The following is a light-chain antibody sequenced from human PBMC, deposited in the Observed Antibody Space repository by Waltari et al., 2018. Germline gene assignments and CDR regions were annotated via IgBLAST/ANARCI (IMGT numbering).Light chain of an antibody. Sequence: EIVMTQSPATLSVSPGARATLSCRASQSVNSKLAWYQQKPGQAPRLLIYGASTRATDIPARFSGSGSGTDFTLTITSLQSEDFAVFHCQQYNNWPLTFGGGTKVEIK. CDR1: QSVNSK. V-gene: IGKV3-15*01. CDR3: QQYNNWPLT. CDR2: GAS. J-gene: IGKJ4*01.